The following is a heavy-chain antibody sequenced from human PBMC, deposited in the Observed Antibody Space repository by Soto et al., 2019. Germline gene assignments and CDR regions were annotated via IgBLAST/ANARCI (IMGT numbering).Heavy chain of an antibody. J-gene: IGHJ3*02. CDR3: AREASRGFFAMFAFDI. CDR1: GFTFSSYS. Sequence: GGSLRLSCAASGFTFSSYSMNWVRQAPGKGLEWVSYISSSSSTIYYADSVKGRFTISRDNAKNTLYLQMNSLRAEDTAVYYCAREASRGFFAMFAFDIWGQGTMVTVSS. V-gene: IGHV3-48*01. D-gene: IGHD3-10*02. CDR2: ISSSSSTI.